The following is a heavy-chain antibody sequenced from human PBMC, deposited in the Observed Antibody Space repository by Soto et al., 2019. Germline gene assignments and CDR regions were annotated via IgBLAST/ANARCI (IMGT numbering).Heavy chain of an antibody. CDR2: ISGSGGNT. CDR1: GFTFSSYA. D-gene: IGHD6-6*01. Sequence: PGGSLRLSCTASGFTFSSYAMSWVRQAPGKVLELVSAISGSGGNTYYADSVKGRFTISRDNSKNTLYLQMNSLRAEDTAVYYCAKSITARPFDDWGQGALVTVSS. V-gene: IGHV3-23*01. J-gene: IGHJ4*02. CDR3: AKSITARPFDD.